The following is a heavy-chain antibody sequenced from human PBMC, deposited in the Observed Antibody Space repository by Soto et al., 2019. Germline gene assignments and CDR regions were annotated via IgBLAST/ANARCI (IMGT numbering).Heavy chain of an antibody. D-gene: IGHD3-22*01. CDR1: GVTFSSSS. CDR3: GRDGIVVASKYGMDT. J-gene: IGHJ6*02. Sequence: WGSLRLSCAASGVTFSSSSINWVRQAPVKGLEWVTYISSSKSTIDFADSWKGRFTISRDNAMNTLPLQLVVFRDEEMTAYYWGRDGIVVASKYGMDTWGQGSTVAVSS. V-gene: IGHV3-48*02. CDR2: ISSSKSTI.